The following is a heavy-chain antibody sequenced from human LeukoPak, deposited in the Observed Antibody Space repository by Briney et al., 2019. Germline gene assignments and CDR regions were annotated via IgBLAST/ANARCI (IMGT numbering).Heavy chain of an antibody. CDR3: ARTVVGITMVRGVIGGFDY. CDR2: ISYDGSNK. J-gene: IGHJ4*02. D-gene: IGHD3-10*01. V-gene: IGHV3-30*04. Sequence: GGSLRLSCAASGFTFSSYAMHWVRQAPGKGLEWVAVISYDGSNKYYADSVKGRFTISRDNSKNMLYLQMNSLRAEDTAVYYCARTVVGITMVRGVIGGFDYWGQGTLVTVSS. CDR1: GFTFSSYA.